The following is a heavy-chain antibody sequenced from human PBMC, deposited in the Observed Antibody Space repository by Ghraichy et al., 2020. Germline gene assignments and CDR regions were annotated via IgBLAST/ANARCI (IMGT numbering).Heavy chain of an antibody. Sequence: GESLNISCAASGFTFSSYSMNWVRQAPGKGLEWVSSISSSSSYIYYADSVKGRFTISRDNAKNSLYLQMNSLRAEDTAVYYCARKVDIDYWGQGTLVTVSS. CDR2: ISSSSSYI. J-gene: IGHJ4*02. CDR1: GFTFSSYS. CDR3: ARKVDIDY. D-gene: IGHD3-9*01. V-gene: IGHV3-21*01.